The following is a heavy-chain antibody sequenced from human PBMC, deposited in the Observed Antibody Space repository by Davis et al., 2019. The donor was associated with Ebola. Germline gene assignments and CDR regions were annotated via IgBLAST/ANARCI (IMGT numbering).Heavy chain of an antibody. CDR1: GGSFSGYY. D-gene: IGHD5-18*01. J-gene: IGHJ4*02. V-gene: IGHV4-34*01. Sequence: SETLSLTCAVYGGSFSGYYWSWIRQPPGKGLEWIGEINHSGSTNYNPSLKSRVTISVDTSKNQFSLKLSSVTAADTAVYYCATFVDTSSDYWGQGTLVTVSS. CDR3: ATFVDTSSDY. CDR2: INHSGST.